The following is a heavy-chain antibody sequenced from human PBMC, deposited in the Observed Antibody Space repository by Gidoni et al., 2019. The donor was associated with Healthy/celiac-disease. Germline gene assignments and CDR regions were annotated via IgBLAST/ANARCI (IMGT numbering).Heavy chain of an antibody. J-gene: IGHJ4*02. V-gene: IGHV4-59*01. D-gene: IGHD1-26*01. CDR3: ARVKLPYYFDY. CDR2: IYYSGST. CDR1: GGSISSYY. Sequence: QVQLQESGPGLVKPSETLSLTCTVSGGSISSYYWSWIRQPPGKGLEWIGYIYYSGSTNSNPSLKSRVTISVDTSKNQFSLKLSSVTAADTAVYYCARVKLPYYFDYWGQGTLVTVSS.